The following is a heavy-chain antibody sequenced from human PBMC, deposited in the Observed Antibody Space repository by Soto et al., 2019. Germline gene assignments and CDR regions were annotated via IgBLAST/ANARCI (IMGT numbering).Heavy chain of an antibody. CDR1: GFTFSSYA. J-gene: IGHJ2*01. Sequence: EVQLLESGGGLVQPGGSLRLSCAASGFTFSSYAMSWVRQAPGKGLEWVSAISGSGGSTYYADSVKGRFTISRDNSKNTLYLHMNSLRAEDTAVYYCAKHAVQEWLRFGYFDLWGRGTLVTVSS. V-gene: IGHV3-23*01. CDR2: ISGSGGST. CDR3: AKHAVQEWLRFGYFDL. D-gene: IGHD5-12*01.